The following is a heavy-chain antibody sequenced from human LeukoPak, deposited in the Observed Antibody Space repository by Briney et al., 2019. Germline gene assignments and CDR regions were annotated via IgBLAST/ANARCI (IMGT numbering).Heavy chain of an antibody. CDR2: MNPNSGNT. Sequence: ASVKVFCKASGYTFTSYDIIWVRQATGQGLEWMGWMNPNSGNTGYALKFQGRVTITRNTSISTAYMELSSLRSEDTAVYYCARVESSSSYWGQGTLVTVSS. J-gene: IGHJ4*02. V-gene: IGHV1-8*03. D-gene: IGHD6-13*01. CDR3: ARVESSSSY. CDR1: GYTFTSYD.